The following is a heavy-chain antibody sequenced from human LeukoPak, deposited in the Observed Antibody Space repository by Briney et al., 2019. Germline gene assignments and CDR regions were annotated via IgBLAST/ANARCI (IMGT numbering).Heavy chain of an antibody. CDR2: VNPRSGNA. J-gene: IGHJ4*02. Sequence: ASVKVSCKASGYTLTSDGINWVRQATGQGLEWMGWVNPRSGNAGYLQKFQGRLTITRDTSIDTAYMDLSSLSSEDTAVYYCARGVPLGYCTYGVCYPPYYFDYWGQGTLVTASS. CDR1: GYTLTSDG. CDR3: ARGVPLGYCTYGVCYPPYYFDY. V-gene: IGHV1-8*01. D-gene: IGHD2-8*01.